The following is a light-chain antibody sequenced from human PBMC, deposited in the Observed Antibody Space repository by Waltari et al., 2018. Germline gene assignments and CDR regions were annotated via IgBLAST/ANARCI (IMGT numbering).Light chain of an antibody. J-gene: IGLJ2*01. CDR3: ASWDDDLSGVV. V-gene: IGLV1-36*01. Sequence: QSVLTQPPSVSEAPRQMVTISCSGIRSNIGNNAVNWYQQFPGRAPKLLIYYDDLLPSGGSDRFSGSKSGTSASLAISGLQSEDEAYYYCASWDDDLSGVVFGGGTKLTVL. CDR1: RSNIGNNA. CDR2: YDD.